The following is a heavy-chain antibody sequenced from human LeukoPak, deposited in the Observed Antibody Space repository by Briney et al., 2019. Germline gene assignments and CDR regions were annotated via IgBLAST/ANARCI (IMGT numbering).Heavy chain of an antibody. D-gene: IGHD3-9*01. V-gene: IGHV1-69*04. CDR2: IIPILGIA. J-gene: IGHJ6*02. CDR3: ARDFGYDILTGYYPPPYYYYGMDV. CDR1: GGTFSSYA. Sequence: ASVKVSCKASGGTFSSYAISWVRRAPGQGLEWMGRIIPILGIANYAQKFQGRVTITADKSTSTAYMELSSLRSEDTAVYYCARDFGYDILTGYYPPPYYYYGMDVWGQGTTVTVSS.